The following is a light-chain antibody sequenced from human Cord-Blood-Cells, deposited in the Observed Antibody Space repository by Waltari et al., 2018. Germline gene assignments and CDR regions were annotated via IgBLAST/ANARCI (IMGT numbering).Light chain of an antibody. V-gene: IGLV1-40*01. J-gene: IGLJ3*02. CDR3: QSYDSSLSGWV. CDR1: SSNIGAGYD. Sequence: QSVLTQPPSVSGAPWQRVTISCTGSSSNIGAGYDVHWYQQLPGTAPKLLIYGTSNRPSGVPDRFSGSKSGTSASLAITGRQAEDEADYYCQSYDSSLSGWVFGGGTKLTVL. CDR2: GTS.